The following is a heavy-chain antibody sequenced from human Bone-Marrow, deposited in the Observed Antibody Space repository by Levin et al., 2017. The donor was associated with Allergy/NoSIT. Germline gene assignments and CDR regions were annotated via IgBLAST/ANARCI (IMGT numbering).Heavy chain of an antibody. J-gene: IGHJ4*02. Sequence: GGSLRLSCAASGCSFSDHYMDWVRQAPGKGLEWVGRARNQANSYTTEYAASVKGKFTISRDDSKKSLYLQMNSLKSEDTAVYYCVRVAGQTPDCWGQGTLVTVSS. V-gene: IGHV3-72*01. CDR2: ARNQANSYTT. D-gene: IGHD1-14*01. CDR1: GCSFSDHY. CDR3: VRVAGQTPDC.